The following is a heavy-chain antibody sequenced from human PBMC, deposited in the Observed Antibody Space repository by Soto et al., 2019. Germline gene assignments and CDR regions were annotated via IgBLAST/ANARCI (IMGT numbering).Heavy chain of an antibody. Sequence: GGSVKVSCKASGYTFTSYAMYWVRQAPGQRLEWMGWINIGNGNTKYSQKLQGRVTITRDTSASTAYMELSSLRSEDTAVYYCAREHSSSWYLDYWGQGTLVTVSS. V-gene: IGHV1-3*04. CDR1: GYTFTSYA. D-gene: IGHD6-13*01. J-gene: IGHJ4*02. CDR2: INIGNGNT. CDR3: AREHSSSWYLDY.